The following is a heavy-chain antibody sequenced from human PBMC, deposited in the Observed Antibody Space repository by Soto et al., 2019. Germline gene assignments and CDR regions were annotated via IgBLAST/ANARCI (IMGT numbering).Heavy chain of an antibody. J-gene: IGHJ1*01. V-gene: IGHV1-69*13. CDR3: ARAGYYYDSSGEDEYFQH. CDR1: GGTFSSYA. D-gene: IGHD3-22*01. Sequence: SVKVSCKASGGTFSSYAISWVRQAPGQGLEWMGGIIPIFGTANYAQKFQGRVTITADESTSTAYMELSSLRSEDTAVYYCARAGYYYDSSGEDEYFQHWGQGTLVTVS. CDR2: IIPIFGTA.